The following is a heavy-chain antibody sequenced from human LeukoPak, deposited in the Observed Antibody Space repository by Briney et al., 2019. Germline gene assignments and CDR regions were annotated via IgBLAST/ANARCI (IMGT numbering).Heavy chain of an antibody. Sequence: PGGSLRLSCAASGFTFTTYWMGWVRQAPGKGLEWVANIKQDGTEKYYVDSVKGRFTIPRDNAKNSLSLQMNSLRAEDTAVYYCARPLMYYYGSETYFWFDPWGQGTLVTVSS. J-gene: IGHJ5*02. D-gene: IGHD3-10*01. V-gene: IGHV3-7*01. CDR3: ARPLMYYYGSETYFWFDP. CDR2: IKQDGTEK. CDR1: GFTFTTYW.